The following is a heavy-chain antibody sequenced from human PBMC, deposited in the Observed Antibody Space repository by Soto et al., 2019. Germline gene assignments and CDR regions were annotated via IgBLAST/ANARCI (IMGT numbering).Heavy chain of an antibody. CDR3: ARDQLEGNWFDP. CDR1: GGSISSGGYS. Sequence: QLQLQESGSGLVKPSQTLSLTCAVSGGSISSGGYSWNWIRQPLGKGLEWIGYIYHSGSTYYIPSLRSRVTISVDKSKNQFSLKLTSVTAADTAVYYCARDQLEGNWFDPWGQGTLVTVSS. J-gene: IGHJ5*02. V-gene: IGHV4-30-2*01. CDR2: IYHSGST. D-gene: IGHD1-1*01.